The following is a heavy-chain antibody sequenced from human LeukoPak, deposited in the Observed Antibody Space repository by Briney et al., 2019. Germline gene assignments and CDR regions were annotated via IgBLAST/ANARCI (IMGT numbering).Heavy chain of an antibody. Sequence: PGGSLRLSCAASGFTFDDYAMHWVRQAPGKGLEWVSLISWDGGSTYYAYSVKGRFTISRDNSKNSLYLQMNSLRAEDTALYYCAKDISGYSGHRIPHGMEVWGQGTTVTVSS. D-gene: IGHD5-12*01. V-gene: IGHV3-43D*03. CDR1: GFTFDDYA. CDR3: AKDISGYSGHRIPHGMEV. CDR2: ISWDGGST. J-gene: IGHJ6*02.